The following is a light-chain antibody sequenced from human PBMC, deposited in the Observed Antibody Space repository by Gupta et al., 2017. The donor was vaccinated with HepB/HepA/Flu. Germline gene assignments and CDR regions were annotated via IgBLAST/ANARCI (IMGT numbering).Light chain of an antibody. Sequence: EIVFTQSPATLSLSPGERATLSCRASQSVSSYLAWYQQKPGQAPRLLIYDASNRATGIPARFSGSGSGTDFTLTISSLEPEDFEVYYCQQRSNWPPWLTFGGGTKVEIK. V-gene: IGKV3-11*01. J-gene: IGKJ4*01. CDR3: QQRSNWPPWLT. CDR2: DAS. CDR1: QSVSSY.